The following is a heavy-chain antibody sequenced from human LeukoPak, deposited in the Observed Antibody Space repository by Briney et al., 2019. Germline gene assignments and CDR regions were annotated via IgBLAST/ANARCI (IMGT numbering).Heavy chain of an antibody. CDR3: ARDIAAAPTYYYYYGMDV. J-gene: IGHJ6*02. D-gene: IGHD6-13*01. V-gene: IGHV6-1*01. CDR1: GDSVSSNSAA. CDR2: TYYRSKWYN. Sequence: SQTLSLTCAISGDSVSSNSAAWNWVRQSPSRGLEWLGRTYYRSKWYNDYAVSMKSRITINPDTSKNQFSLQLNSVTPDDTAVYYCARDIAAAPTYYYYYGMDVWGQGTTVTVSS.